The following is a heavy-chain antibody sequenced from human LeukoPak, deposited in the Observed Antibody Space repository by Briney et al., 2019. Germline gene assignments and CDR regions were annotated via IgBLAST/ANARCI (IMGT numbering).Heavy chain of an antibody. V-gene: IGHV6-1*01. CDR1: WDSVSNDNYA. CDR2: TYYRSQWKN. J-gene: IGHJ3*01. CDR3: AGGYAFDV. Sequence: SQTLSLTCAISWDSVSNDNYAWNWIRQSPSRGLEWLGRTYYRSQWKNDYARSVMSRISVDPDTSKNQFSLHLSSVTPDDTAVYYCAGGYAFDVWGQGTMVTVSS.